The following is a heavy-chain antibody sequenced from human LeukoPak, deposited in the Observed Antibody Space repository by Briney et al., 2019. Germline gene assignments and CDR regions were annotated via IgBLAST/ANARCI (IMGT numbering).Heavy chain of an antibody. Sequence: GGSLRLSCAASGFTVSSYGMHWVRQAPGKGLEWLAVISYDGSNEYYAHSVKGRFTISRDNSKNTLFLRMNSLRPEDTAVYYCAKARGTYYFDCWGQGTLVTVSS. CDR2: ISYDGSNE. D-gene: IGHD6-25*01. V-gene: IGHV3-30*18. CDR1: GFTVSSYG. CDR3: AKARGTYYFDC. J-gene: IGHJ4*02.